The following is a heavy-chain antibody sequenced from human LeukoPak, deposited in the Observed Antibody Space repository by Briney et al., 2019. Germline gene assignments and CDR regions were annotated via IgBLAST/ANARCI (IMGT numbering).Heavy chain of an antibody. D-gene: IGHD6-13*01. V-gene: IGHV1-69*13. CDR2: IIPMLGTP. CDR1: GGSFGSYA. CDR3: ARGARIAGDGLWFDP. Sequence: AAVKVSCKAVGGSFGSYAIAWVRQAPGQDLEGKGEIIPMLGTPNYAQKFQGRVTISADDVLRTGYMELSTLRPEDTAVYYCARGARIAGDGLWFDPWGQGTLVTVSS. J-gene: IGHJ5*02.